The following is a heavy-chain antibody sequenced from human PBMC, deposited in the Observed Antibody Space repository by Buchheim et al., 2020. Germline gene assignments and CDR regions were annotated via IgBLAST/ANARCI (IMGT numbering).Heavy chain of an antibody. CDR3: ARHLGYCTGGSCPWGY. D-gene: IGHD2-15*01. J-gene: IGHJ4*02. V-gene: IGHV4-59*08. CDR2: IYYSGST. Sequence: QVRLQESGPGLVKPSETLSLTCTVSGGSISSYCWSWIRQPPGKGLEWIGYIYYSGSTSYNPSLNSRVTISVDTSKNQFPLKLSSVTAADTAVYYCARHLGYCTGGSCPWGYWGQGTL. CDR1: GGSISSYC.